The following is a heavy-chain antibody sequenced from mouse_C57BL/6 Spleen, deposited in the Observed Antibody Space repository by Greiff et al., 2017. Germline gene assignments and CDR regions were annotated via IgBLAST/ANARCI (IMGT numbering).Heavy chain of an antibody. CDR3: ARGDDYAWFAY. J-gene: IGHJ3*01. CDR1: GYAFSSYW. V-gene: IGHV1-80*01. D-gene: IGHD2-4*01. Sequence: QVQLQQSGAELVKPGASVKISCKASGYAFSSYWMNWVKQRPGKGLEWIGQIYPGDGDTNYNGKFKGKATLTADKYSSTAYMQLSSLTSEDSAVYFCARGDDYAWFAYWGQGTLVTVSA. CDR2: IYPGDGDT.